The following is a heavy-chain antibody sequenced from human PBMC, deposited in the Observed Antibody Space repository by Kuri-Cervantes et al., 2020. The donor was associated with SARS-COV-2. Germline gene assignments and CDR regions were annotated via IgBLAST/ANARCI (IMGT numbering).Heavy chain of an antibody. CDR1: GFTFSGSA. CDR2: IRSKANSHAT. V-gene: IGHV3-73*01. Sequence: GESLKISCAASGFTFSGSAMHWVRQASGKGLEWVGRIRSKANSHATAYAASVKGRFTISRDDSKNTAYLQMNSLKTEDTAVYYCTRQGVDYWGQGTLVTVSS. CDR3: TRQGVDY. J-gene: IGHJ4*02. D-gene: IGHD2-8*01.